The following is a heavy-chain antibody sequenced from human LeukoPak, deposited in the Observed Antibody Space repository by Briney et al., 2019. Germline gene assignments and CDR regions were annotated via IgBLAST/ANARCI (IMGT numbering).Heavy chain of an antibody. V-gene: IGHV3-30*18. D-gene: IGHD5-18*01. CDR2: ISYDGSNK. CDR3: VEGQPGGTQLPSWAPYYFDY. CDR1: GFTFSNHG. J-gene: IGHJ4*02. Sequence: PGRSLRLSCAASGFTFSNHGMHWVRQAPGKGLEWVAVISYDGSNKYYADSVKGRFTISRDNSKNTLYLQMNSLRAEDTAVYYCVEGQPGGTQLPSWAPYYFDYWGQGTLVTVSS.